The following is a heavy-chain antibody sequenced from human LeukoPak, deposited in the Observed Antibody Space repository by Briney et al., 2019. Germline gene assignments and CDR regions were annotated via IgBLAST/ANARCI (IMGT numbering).Heavy chain of an antibody. J-gene: IGHJ3*02. CDR2: IRSRTFGGTT. Sequence: PGRSLRLFCGASGFTYGDYAINWVRQAPGKGLEWVGFIRSRTFGGTTQYAASVKGRFTISRDDSKSIAYLQMNSLRTEDTAVYYCTRGLTIYCLHRACEIWGQGTMVTVSS. CDR1: GFTYGDYA. CDR3: TRGLTIYCLHRACEI. V-gene: IGHV3-49*04. D-gene: IGHD5/OR15-5a*01.